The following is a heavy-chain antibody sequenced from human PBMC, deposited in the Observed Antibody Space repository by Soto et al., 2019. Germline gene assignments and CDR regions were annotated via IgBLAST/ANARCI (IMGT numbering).Heavy chain of an antibody. V-gene: IGHV3-23*01. CDR1: GFTFSSYA. J-gene: IGHJ6*02. CDR2: ISGSGGST. Sequence: GGSLRLSCAASGFTFSSYAMSWVRQAPGKGLEWVSAISGSGGSTYYADSVKGRFTISRDNSKNTLYLQMNSLRAEDTAVYYCAKDQGYDSSGYGYYGMDVWGQGTTVTVSS. CDR3: AKDQGYDSSGYGYYGMDV. D-gene: IGHD3-22*01.